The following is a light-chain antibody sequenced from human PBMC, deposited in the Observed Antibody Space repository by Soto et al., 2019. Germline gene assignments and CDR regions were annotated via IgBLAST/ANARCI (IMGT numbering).Light chain of an antibody. V-gene: IGLV2-14*03. CDR3: SSYTSYSRTSPPPVV. J-gene: IGLJ2*01. CDR2: DVN. CDR1: SSDVCDYNY. Sequence: QSALTQPASVSGSPGQSITISCTGTSSDVCDYNYVSWYQLHPGKAPKLIISDVNTRHSGISHRFSGSKSGNTVSLTISGLQAEDEADYHCSSYTSYSRTSPPPVVLGGGTKVTVI.